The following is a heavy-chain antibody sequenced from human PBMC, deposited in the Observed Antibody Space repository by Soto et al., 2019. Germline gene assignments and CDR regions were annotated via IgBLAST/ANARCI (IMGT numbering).Heavy chain of an antibody. CDR2: ISYDGSNK. V-gene: IGHV3-30*18. Sequence: PGGSLRLSCAASGFTFSSYGMHWVRQAPGKGLEWVAVISYDGSNKYYADSVKGRFTISRDNSKNTLYLRMNSLRAEDTAVYYCAKDLTGTPHWFDPWGQGTLVTVSS. CDR1: GFTFSSYG. CDR3: AKDLTGTPHWFDP. D-gene: IGHD1-7*01. J-gene: IGHJ5*02.